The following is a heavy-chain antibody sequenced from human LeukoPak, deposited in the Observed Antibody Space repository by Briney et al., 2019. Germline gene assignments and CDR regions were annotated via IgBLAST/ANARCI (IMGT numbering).Heavy chain of an antibody. CDR3: ARGSYCSGGTCMFDY. V-gene: IGHV4-59*01. J-gene: IGHJ4*02. Sequence: SETLSLTCTVSGGSISTYYWNWIRQPPGKGLEWIGHIYHSGSTNYNPSLKSRVTISVDTSKNEFSLKLSSVTAVDTAVYYCARGSYCSGGTCMFDYWGQGTLVTVSS. CDR1: GGSISTYY. CDR2: IYHSGST. D-gene: IGHD2-15*01.